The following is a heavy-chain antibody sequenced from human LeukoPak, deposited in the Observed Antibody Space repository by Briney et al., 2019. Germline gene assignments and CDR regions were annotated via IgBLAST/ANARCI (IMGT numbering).Heavy chain of an antibody. D-gene: IGHD4-17*01. Sequence: GSSVKVSCKVSGYTLTELSMHWARQAPGKGLEWMGGFDPEDGETIYAQKFQGRVTMTEDTSTDTAYMELSSLRSEDTAVYYCATALLTTVTFQHWGQGTLVTVSS. V-gene: IGHV1-24*01. J-gene: IGHJ1*01. CDR3: ATALLTTVTFQH. CDR1: GYTLTELS. CDR2: FDPEDGET.